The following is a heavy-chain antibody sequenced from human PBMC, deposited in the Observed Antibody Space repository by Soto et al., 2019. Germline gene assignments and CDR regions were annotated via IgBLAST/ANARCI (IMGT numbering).Heavy chain of an antibody. Sequence: EVHLVETGGGLIQPGGSLRLSCAASGLSVSSSDMSWVRQASGKGLEWVSVIYSGGSTHDADSVKGRFTISRDNSKNTVHLQMNSLRVGDTAVYFCSTSSRNEYHFAMDAWGQGTTVIVSS. D-gene: IGHD6-6*01. V-gene: IGHV3-53*02. J-gene: IGHJ6*02. CDR2: IYSGGST. CDR3: STSSRNEYHFAMDA. CDR1: GLSVSSSD.